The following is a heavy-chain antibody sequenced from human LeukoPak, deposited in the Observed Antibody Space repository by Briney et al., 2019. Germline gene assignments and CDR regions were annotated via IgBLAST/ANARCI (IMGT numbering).Heavy chain of an antibody. CDR1: GFTFSSYW. J-gene: IGHJ6*02. CDR3: AREDYYGSGSYPKNHYYGMDV. Sequence: GGSLRLSCAASGFTFSSYWMSWVRQAPGKGLEWVANIKQDGSEKYYVDSVKGRFTISRDNAKNSLYLQMNSLRAEDTAVYYCAREDYYGSGSYPKNHYYGMDVWGQWTTVTVSS. CDR2: IKQDGSEK. D-gene: IGHD3-10*01. V-gene: IGHV3-7*01.